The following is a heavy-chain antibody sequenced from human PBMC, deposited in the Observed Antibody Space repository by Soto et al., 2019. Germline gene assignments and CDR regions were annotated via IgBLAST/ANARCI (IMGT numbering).Heavy chain of an antibody. CDR2: ISYDETNK. CDR1: GFTFSYYA. V-gene: IGHV3-30-3*01. CDR3: ARDSSGMDV. J-gene: IGHJ6*02. Sequence: QVQLVESGGGVVQPGRSLRLSCAASGFTFSYYAMHWDRQAPGKGLEWVAFISYDETNKYYSDSVKGRFTISRDNSRNTLYLQMSSLRAEDTAVYYCARDSSGMDVWGQGTTVTVSS.